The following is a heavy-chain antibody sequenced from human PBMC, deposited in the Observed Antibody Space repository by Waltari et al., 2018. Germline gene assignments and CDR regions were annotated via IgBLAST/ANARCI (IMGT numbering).Heavy chain of an antibody. CDR2: IIPFLDVT. J-gene: IGHJ6*02. Sequence: QVQLVQSEAEVKKPGSSVKVSCRASGGTFSNYAIHWGQLAPGQGLEWMGRIIPFLDVTKYAGNFQGRVTFTADQSTGTAFMELSSLRSDDTAVYYCARGREPGLVVLPADVWGQGTTVTVAS. D-gene: IGHD2-2*01. V-gene: IGHV1-69*09. CDR3: ARGREPGLVVLPADV. CDR1: GGTFSNYA.